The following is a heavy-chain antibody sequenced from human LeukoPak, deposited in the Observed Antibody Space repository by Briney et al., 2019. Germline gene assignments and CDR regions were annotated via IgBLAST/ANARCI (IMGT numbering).Heavy chain of an antibody. V-gene: IGHV3-74*01. Sequence: LSGGSLRLSCVASGFTFSKNWMHWVRQAPGKGLVWVSRIQGDGSNTNYADSVRGRFTISRDNAKNSLFLQMNSLRAEDTAVYYCAKFKGHYGDSEYYFDSWGQGTLVTVSS. CDR3: AKFKGHYGDSEYYFDS. J-gene: IGHJ4*02. CDR2: IQGDGSNT. D-gene: IGHD3-10*01. CDR1: GFTFSKNW.